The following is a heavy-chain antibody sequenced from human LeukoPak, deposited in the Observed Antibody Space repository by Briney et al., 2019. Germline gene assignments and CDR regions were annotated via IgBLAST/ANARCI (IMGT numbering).Heavy chain of an antibody. D-gene: IGHD1-26*01. CDR1: GFTFDDYA. CDR3: ASSTYSGSHWDAFDI. Sequence: GGSLRLSCAASGFTFDDYAMHWVRQAPGKGLEWVSGISWNSGSIGYADSVKGRFTIPRDNAKNSLYLQMNSLRAEDTAVYYCASSTYSGSHWDAFDIWGQGTMVTVSS. CDR2: ISWNSGSI. V-gene: IGHV3-9*01. J-gene: IGHJ3*02.